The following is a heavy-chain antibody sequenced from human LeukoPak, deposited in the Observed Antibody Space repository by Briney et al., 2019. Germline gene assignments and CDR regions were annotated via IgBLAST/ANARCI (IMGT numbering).Heavy chain of an antibody. J-gene: IGHJ3*01. CDR3: ASGGFGELTDAFDF. Sequence: GGSLRLSCAASGFTFSSYAMHWVRQAPGKGLEWVAVISYDGSNKYYADSVKGRFTISRDNSKNTLYLQMNSLRAEDTAVYYCASGGFGELTDAFDFWGQGTMVTVSS. CDR2: ISYDGSNK. V-gene: IGHV3-30*04. D-gene: IGHD3-10*01. CDR1: GFTFSSYA.